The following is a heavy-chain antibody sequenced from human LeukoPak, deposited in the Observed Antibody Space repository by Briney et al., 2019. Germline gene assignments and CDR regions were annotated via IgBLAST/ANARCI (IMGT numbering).Heavy chain of an antibody. CDR3: ARVVYCGGDCYSHFDY. D-gene: IGHD2-21*01. CDR1: GGSFSDYY. V-gene: IGHV4-34*01. J-gene: IGHJ4*02. CDR2: INQRGST. Sequence: PSETLSLTCAVYGGSFSDYYWSWIRQPPGKGLEWIGEINQRGSTNYSPSLKSRVTISVDTSKNQFSLRLSSLTAADTAVYYCARVVYCGGDCYSHFDYWGQGTLITVSS.